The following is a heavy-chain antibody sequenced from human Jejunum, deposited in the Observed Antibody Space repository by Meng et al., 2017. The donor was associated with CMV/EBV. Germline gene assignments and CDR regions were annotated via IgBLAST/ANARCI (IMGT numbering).Heavy chain of an antibody. D-gene: IGHD3-16*01. CDR2: ILYDGSDA. J-gene: IGHJ4*02. V-gene: IGHV3-33*01. Sequence: AASGFTFSNYAMHWVRQAPGKRLEWLTFILYDGSDAHYADSVKGRFTISRDNAKNSLYLQMNSLRAEDTAVCYCARDRADGGIDYWGQGTLVTVSS. CDR1: GFTFSNYA. CDR3: ARDRADGGIDY.